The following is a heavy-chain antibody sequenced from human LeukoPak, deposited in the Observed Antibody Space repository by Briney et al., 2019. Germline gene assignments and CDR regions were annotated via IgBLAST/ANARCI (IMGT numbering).Heavy chain of an antibody. Sequence: GGSLRLSCAASGFIFSSFSMSWVRQAPGKGLEWVSYISSSSSTIYYADSVKGRFTISRDNAKNPLYLQMNSLRAEDTAVYYCARGAAAGTSRFDYWGQGTLVTVSS. CDR3: ARGAAAGTSRFDY. J-gene: IGHJ4*02. D-gene: IGHD6-13*01. CDR2: ISSSSSTI. V-gene: IGHV3-48*04. CDR1: GFIFSSFS.